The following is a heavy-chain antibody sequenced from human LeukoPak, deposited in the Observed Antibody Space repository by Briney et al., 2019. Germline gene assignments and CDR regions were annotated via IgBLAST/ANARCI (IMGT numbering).Heavy chain of an antibody. V-gene: IGHV4-4*07. CDR2: IYTSGST. J-gene: IGHJ3*02. Sequence: SETLSLTCTVSGGSISSYYWSWIRQPAGKGLEWIGRIYTSGSTNYNPSLKSRVTMSVDTSKNQFSLKLSSVTAADTAVYYCARVTDYGSSGYYWGAFDIWGQGTMVTVSS. CDR1: GGSISSYY. CDR3: ARVTDYGSSGYYWGAFDI. D-gene: IGHD3-22*01.